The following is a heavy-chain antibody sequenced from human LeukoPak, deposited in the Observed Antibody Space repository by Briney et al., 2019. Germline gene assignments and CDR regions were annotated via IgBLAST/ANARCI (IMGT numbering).Heavy chain of an antibody. CDR1: GGSHSSSSYY. CDR2: IYYSGST. CDR3: ASPNYYDSSGYYA. V-gene: IGHV4-39*01. D-gene: IGHD3-22*01. J-gene: IGHJ5*02. Sequence: PSETLSLTRTVSGGSHSSSSYYGGWIRQPPGKGVEWLVSIYYSGSTYYNPSLKSRVTISVDTSKNQFSLKLSSVTAADTAMYYCASPNYYDSSGYYACGQGTVVTV.